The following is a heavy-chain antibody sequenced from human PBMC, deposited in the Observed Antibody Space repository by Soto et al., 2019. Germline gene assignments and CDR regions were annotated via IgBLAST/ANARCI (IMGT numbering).Heavy chain of an antibody. CDR2: IYTNGNT. CDR3: ARGGARAVAATFDF. V-gene: IGHV4-4*07. Sequence: KTSETLSLTCTVSGGSISGYYWSWIRQTAAKGLEWIGRIYTNGNTDYSPSLKSRVTMSVDTSKNQFFLKVTSVTAADTAMYYCARGGARAVAATFDFWGQGSLVTVSS. J-gene: IGHJ4*02. CDR1: GGSISGYY. D-gene: IGHD2-15*01.